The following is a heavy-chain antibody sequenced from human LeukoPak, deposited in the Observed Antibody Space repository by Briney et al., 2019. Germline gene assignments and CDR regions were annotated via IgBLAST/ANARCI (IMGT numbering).Heavy chain of an antibody. V-gene: IGHV3-30*19. J-gene: IGHJ4*02. CDR3: ARDAYYYDSSGYYEANYFDY. CDR2: ISYDGSNK. Sequence: GGSLRLSCAASGFTFSSYGMHWVRQAPGKGLEWVAVISYDGSNKYYADSVKGRFTISRDNSKNTLYLQMNSLRAEDTAVYYCARDAYYYDSSGYYEANYFDYWGQGTLVTVSS. D-gene: IGHD3-22*01. CDR1: GFTFSSYG.